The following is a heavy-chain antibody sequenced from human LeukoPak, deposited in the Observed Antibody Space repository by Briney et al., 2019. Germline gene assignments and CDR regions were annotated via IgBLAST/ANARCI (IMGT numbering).Heavy chain of an antibody. Sequence: PSETLSLTCTVSGGSISNYYWGWIRQPAGKGLEWIGRIYTSGGINYNPSLKSRVTMSVDTSKNQFSLKLSSVTAADTAVYYCARQGSGSYYNIDYWGQGTLVTVSS. CDR2: IYTSGGI. J-gene: IGHJ4*02. V-gene: IGHV4-4*07. D-gene: IGHD3-10*01. CDR1: GGSISNYY. CDR3: ARQGSGSYYNIDY.